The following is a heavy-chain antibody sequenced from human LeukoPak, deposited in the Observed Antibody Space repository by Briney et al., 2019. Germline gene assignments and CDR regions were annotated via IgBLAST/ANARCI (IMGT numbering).Heavy chain of an antibody. V-gene: IGHV1-69*04. J-gene: IGHJ4*02. Sequence: GASVKVSCKASGVTFSSYAISWVRQAPGQGLEWMGRIIPILGIANYAQKFQGRVTITADKSTSTAYMELSSLRSEDTAVYYCARGVGATERDYFDYWGQGTLVTVSS. D-gene: IGHD1-26*01. CDR2: IIPILGIA. CDR1: GVTFSSYA. CDR3: ARGVGATERDYFDY.